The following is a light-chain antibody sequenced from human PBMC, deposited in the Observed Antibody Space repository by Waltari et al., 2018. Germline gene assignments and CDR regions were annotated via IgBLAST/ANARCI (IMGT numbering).Light chain of an antibody. CDR1: QDISNY. CDR2: DAS. V-gene: IGKV1-33*01. J-gene: IGKJ2*01. CDR3: QQYDNLPPHT. Sequence: DIQMTPSPSSLSASVGDRVTIPCQASQDISNYLNWYQQKPGKAPKLLIYDASNLETGVPSRFSGSGSGTDFTFTISSLQPEDIATYYCQQYDNLPPHTFGQGTKLEIK.